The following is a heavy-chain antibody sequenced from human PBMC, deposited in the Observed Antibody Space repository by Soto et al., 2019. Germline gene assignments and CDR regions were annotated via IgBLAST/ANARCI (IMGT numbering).Heavy chain of an antibody. CDR3: ARDPTTGLDY. CDR1: GFAFSSYW. Sequence: QLVESGGDSVQTGGSLRLSCAASGFAFSSYWMHWVRQAPGKGLVWVSRINSDGSDTGYADSVKGRFIISRDNAKSTLFLQMHKMRAEDTALYYCARDPTTGLDYWGQGTLVTVSS. CDR2: INSDGSDT. V-gene: IGHV3-74*01. D-gene: IGHD1-1*01. J-gene: IGHJ4*02.